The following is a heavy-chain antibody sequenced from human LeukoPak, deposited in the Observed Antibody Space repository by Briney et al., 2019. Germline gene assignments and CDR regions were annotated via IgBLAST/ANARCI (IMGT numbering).Heavy chain of an antibody. V-gene: IGHV4-4*07. CDR2: IYTSGST. CDR3: ARDVGHSYGYDDAFDI. D-gene: IGHD5-18*01. CDR1: GGSISSYY. Sequence: SETLSLTCTVSGGSISSYYWSWIRKPAGKGLEWIGRIYTSGSTNYNPSLKSRVTMSVDTSKNQFSLKLSSVTAADTAVYYCARDVGHSYGYDDAFDIWGQGTMVTVSS. J-gene: IGHJ3*02.